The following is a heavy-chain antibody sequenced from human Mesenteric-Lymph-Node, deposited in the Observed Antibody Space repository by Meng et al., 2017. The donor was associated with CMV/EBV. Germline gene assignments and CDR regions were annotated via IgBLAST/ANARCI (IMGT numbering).Heavy chain of an antibody. V-gene: IGHV1-2*02. Sequence: ASVKVSCKASGYTFTGYFMHWVRQAPGQGLEWMGWINPNSGGTHYAPKFQGRVTMTRDMSISTAYMELSSLRSDDTAVYYCARENNGDFFDYWGQGTPVTVS. CDR3: ARENNGDFFDY. J-gene: IGHJ4*02. CDR2: INPNSGGT. CDR1: GYTFTGYF. D-gene: IGHD2-21*02.